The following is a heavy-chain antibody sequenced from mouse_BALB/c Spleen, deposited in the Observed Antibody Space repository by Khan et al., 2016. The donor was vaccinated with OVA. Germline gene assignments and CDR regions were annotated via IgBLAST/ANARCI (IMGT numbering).Heavy chain of an antibody. Sequence: EVELVESGGGLVKPGGSLKLSCAASGFTFSSYTMSWVRQTPEKRLEWVATINSGGTYTYYPDSVKGRFTISRDNAKNTLYLQMSSLKSEDTAKYYCTRDGNYAHWYFDVWGAGTTVTVSS. J-gene: IGHJ1*01. CDR1: GFTFSSYT. V-gene: IGHV5-6-4*01. D-gene: IGHD2-1*01. CDR2: INSGGTYT. CDR3: TRDGNYAHWYFDV.